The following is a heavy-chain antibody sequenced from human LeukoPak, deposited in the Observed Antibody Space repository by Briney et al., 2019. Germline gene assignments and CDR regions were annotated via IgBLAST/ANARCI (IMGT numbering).Heavy chain of an antibody. CDR3: ARKKDDFWSGYHLTYYFDY. J-gene: IGHJ4*02. CDR1: GGSFSGYY. V-gene: IGHV4-34*01. D-gene: IGHD3-3*01. CDR2: INHSGST. Sequence: SETLSLTCAVYGGSFSGYYWSWIRQPPGEGLEWIGEINHSGSTNYNPSLKSRVTISVDTSKNQFSLKLSSVTAADTAVYYCARKKDDFWSGYHLTYYFDYWGQGTLVTVSS.